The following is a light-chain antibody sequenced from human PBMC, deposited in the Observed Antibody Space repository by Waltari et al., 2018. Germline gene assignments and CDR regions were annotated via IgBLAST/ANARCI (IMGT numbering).Light chain of an antibody. CDR1: NIGSKS. V-gene: IGLV3-21*04. Sequence: SYVLTQPPSVSVAPGKTARITCGGNNIGSKSVHWYQQKPGQAPVLFIYYGSGGRSGIPERFSGSNSGNTDTLTISRVESGDEADYYCQVWDSSSDHVVFGGGTKLTVL. CDR2: YGS. CDR3: QVWDSSSDHVV. J-gene: IGLJ2*01.